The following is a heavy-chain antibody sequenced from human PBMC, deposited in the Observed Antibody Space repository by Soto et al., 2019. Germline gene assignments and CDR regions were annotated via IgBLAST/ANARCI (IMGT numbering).Heavy chain of an antibody. J-gene: IGHJ6*02. Sequence: VKVSCKASGYTFTSYGISWVRQAPGQGLEWMGWISAYNGNTNYAQKLQGRVTMTTDTSTSTAYMELRSLRSDDTAVYYCASGLRTIAAAGTNYYYGMDVWGQGTTVTVSS. D-gene: IGHD6-13*01. CDR3: ASGLRTIAAAGTNYYYGMDV. V-gene: IGHV1-18*04. CDR1: GYTFTSYG. CDR2: ISAYNGNT.